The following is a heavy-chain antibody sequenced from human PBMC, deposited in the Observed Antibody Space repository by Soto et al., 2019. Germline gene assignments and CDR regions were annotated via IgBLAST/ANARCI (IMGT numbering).Heavy chain of an antibody. D-gene: IGHD3-10*01. CDR2: ISYDGSNK. V-gene: IGHV3-30*18. CDR1: GFTFSSYG. Sequence: GGSLRLSCAASGFTFSSYGMHWVRQAPGKGLEWVAVISYDGSNKYYADSVKGRFTISRDNSKNTLYLQMNSLRAEDTAVYYCAKDRALDGSGSYYMPYYYYGMDVWGQGTTVTVSS. J-gene: IGHJ6*02. CDR3: AKDRALDGSGSYYMPYYYYGMDV.